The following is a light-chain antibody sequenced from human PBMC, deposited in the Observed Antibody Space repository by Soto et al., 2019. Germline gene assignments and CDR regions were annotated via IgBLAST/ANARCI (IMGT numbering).Light chain of an antibody. CDR2: AAS. Sequence: DIQMTQSPSSLSASVGDRVTITCRASQSISSYLNWYQQKPGKAPKLLIYAASSLQSGVPSRFSGSGSGTDFTLTFSSLQPEDFATYYCQQSYSTPWTFGQGTKVDIK. CDR3: QQSYSTPWT. V-gene: IGKV1-39*01. J-gene: IGKJ1*01. CDR1: QSISSY.